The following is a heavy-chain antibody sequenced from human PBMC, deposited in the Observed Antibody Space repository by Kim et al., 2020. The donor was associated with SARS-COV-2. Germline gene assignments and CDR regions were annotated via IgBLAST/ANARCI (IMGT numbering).Heavy chain of an antibody. CDR1: GFTFTSYA. CDR2: IGGSGGNT. J-gene: IGHJ4*02. CDR3: AKELGHTSGWYQGYYFDY. D-gene: IGHD6-19*01. Sequence: GGSLRLSCAASGFTFTSYAMTWVRQAPGKGLEWVSAIGGSGGNTYYADSVKGRFTISRDNSKNTLYLQMNSLRAEDTAVYYCAKELGHTSGWYQGYYFDYWGQGTLVTVSS. V-gene: IGHV3-23*01.